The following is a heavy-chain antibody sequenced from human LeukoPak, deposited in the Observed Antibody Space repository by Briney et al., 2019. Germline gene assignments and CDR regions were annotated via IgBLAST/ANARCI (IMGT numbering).Heavy chain of an antibody. CDR3: ARNRYDSSGYYYQLLDY. CDR2: IYYSGST. D-gene: IGHD3-22*01. V-gene: IGHV4-31*03. CDR1: GGSISSGGYY. J-gene: IGHJ4*02. Sequence: PSQTLSLTCTVSGGSISSGGYYWSWIRQHPGKGLEWIGYIYYSGSTYYNPSLKSRVTISVDTSKNQFSLKLGSVTAADTAVYYCARNRYDSSGYYYQLLDYWGQGTLVTVSS.